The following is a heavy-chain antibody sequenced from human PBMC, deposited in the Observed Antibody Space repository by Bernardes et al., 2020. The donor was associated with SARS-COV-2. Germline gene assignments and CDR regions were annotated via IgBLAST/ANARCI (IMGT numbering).Heavy chain of an antibody. J-gene: IGHJ4*02. CDR3: TRDFDFWSAL. CDR1: GFTFSSYW. Sequence: GGSLRLSCAASGFTFSSYWMHWVRQAPGKGLVWVSRISPDGGNTAYADFVEGRFSVSRDNARNTVYLQMNSLRADDTAVYYCTRDFDFWSALWGQGSLVTVSS. CDR2: ISPDGGNT. V-gene: IGHV3-74*01. D-gene: IGHD3-3*01.